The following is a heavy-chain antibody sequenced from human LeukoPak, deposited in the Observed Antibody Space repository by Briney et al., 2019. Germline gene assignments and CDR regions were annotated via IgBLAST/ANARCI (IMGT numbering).Heavy chain of an antibody. CDR3: ARELAGDYYDSSGYYPFDY. V-gene: IGHV1-46*01. D-gene: IGHD3-22*01. J-gene: IGHJ4*02. Sequence: ASVKVSCKASGYTFTSYYMHWVRQAPGQGLEWMGIINPSGGSTSYAQKFQGRVTMTRDTSTSTVYMELSSLRSEGTAVYYCARELAGDYYDSSGYYPFDYWGQGTLVTVSS. CDR1: GYTFTSYY. CDR2: INPSGGST.